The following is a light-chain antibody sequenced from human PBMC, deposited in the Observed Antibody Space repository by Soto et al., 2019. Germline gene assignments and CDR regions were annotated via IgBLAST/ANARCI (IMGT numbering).Light chain of an antibody. V-gene: IGKV1-9*01. CDR3: QQLHSFPQV. Sequence: DIQLTQSPSFLSASVGDRVMITCRASQGINNFLAWYQQKPGKAPKLLIYVASTLQSGVPSRFSGSGSGTEFTLTISSLQPEDFATYYCQQLHSFPQVFGGGTKVEIK. J-gene: IGKJ4*01. CDR1: QGINNF. CDR2: VAS.